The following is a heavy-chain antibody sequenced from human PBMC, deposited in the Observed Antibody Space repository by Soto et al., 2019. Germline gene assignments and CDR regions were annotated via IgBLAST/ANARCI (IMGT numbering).Heavy chain of an antibody. CDR3: AKDGYDGYNSEPFDY. D-gene: IGHD5-12*01. Sequence: GGSLRLSCAASGFTFSSYGMHWVRQAPGKGLEWVAVISYDGSNKYYADSVKGRFTISRDNSKNTLYLQMNSLRAEDTAVYYCAKDGYDGYNSEPFDYWGQGTLVTVSS. V-gene: IGHV3-30*18. CDR1: GFTFSSYG. CDR2: ISYDGSNK. J-gene: IGHJ4*02.